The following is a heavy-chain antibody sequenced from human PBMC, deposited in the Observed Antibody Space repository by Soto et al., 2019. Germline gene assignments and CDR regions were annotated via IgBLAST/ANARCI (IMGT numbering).Heavy chain of an antibody. D-gene: IGHD3-22*01. CDR2: IYYSGRT. J-gene: IGHJ5*02. CDR3: ARGVNYYDSSGSSWFDH. CDR1: GGSISSYY. Sequence: SETLSLTCTVSGGSISSYYWSWIRQPPGKGLEWIGYIYYSGRTNYDPSLKSRVTISVDTSKNQFSLKLNSMTAADTAVYYCARGVNYYDSSGSSWFDHWGQGALLTVS. V-gene: IGHV4-59*08.